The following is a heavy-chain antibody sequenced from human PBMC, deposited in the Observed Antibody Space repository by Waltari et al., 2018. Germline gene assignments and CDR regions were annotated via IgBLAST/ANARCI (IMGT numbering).Heavy chain of an antibody. D-gene: IGHD5-12*01. Sequence: EQLVESGGGLVQPGRSLTLSCAASGFTFDDYAMHWVRQPPGTGLEWISGINWNSAKIVYADSVKGRFTISRDNAKNSVFLQMSSLRPEDTALYYCAKNYGDGYNWGIDSWGQGTLVTVSS. J-gene: IGHJ4*02. CDR3: AKNYGDGYNWGIDS. CDR2: INWNSAKI. V-gene: IGHV3-9*01. CDR1: GFTFDDYA.